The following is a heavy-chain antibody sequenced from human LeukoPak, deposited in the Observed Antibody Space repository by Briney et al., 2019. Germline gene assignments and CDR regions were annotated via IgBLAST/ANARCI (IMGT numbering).Heavy chain of an antibody. J-gene: IGHJ4*02. D-gene: IGHD3-10*01. Sequence: EPGGSLRLSCAASGFSFSTSIMTWVRQAPGKGLEWVSAIGSDGSSTHYADSVKGRLTISRDNSNNTLYLQMNNLRAEDTAFFYCVKGGDYYGSGRPDYWGQGTLVTVSS. CDR1: GFSFSTSI. CDR2: IGSDGSST. CDR3: VKGGDYYGSGRPDY. V-gene: IGHV3-23*01.